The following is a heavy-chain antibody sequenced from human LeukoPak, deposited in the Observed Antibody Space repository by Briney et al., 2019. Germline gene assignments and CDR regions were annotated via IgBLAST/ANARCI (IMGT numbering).Heavy chain of an antibody. D-gene: IGHD5-24*01. V-gene: IGHV4-59*08. CDR3: ARGGRRDGYNWDFDY. CDR1: GGSLNKYY. Sequence: PSETLTLTCNVSGGSLNKYYWNWIRQTPGKGLEWIGYIYFKGNTSYNPSLTSRVDISLDASRNEFSVKLNSVTAADTAIYYCARGGRRDGYNWDFDYWGQGTLVTVSS. J-gene: IGHJ4*02. CDR2: IYFKGNT.